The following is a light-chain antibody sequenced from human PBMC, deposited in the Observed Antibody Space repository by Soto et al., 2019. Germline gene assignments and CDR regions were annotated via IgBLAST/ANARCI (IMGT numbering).Light chain of an antibody. CDR1: SSSIGSNS. CDR3: AAWDDSMNGWV. J-gene: IGLJ3*02. V-gene: IGLV1-44*01. Sequence: QSVLTQPPSASGTPGQRVTISCSGSSSSIGSNSVSWYQQVPGTAPNLLVYRNNQRPSGVPDRCSGSKSGASAALAISGLQSEDEADFYCAAWDDSMNGWVFGGGTKLTVL. CDR2: RNN.